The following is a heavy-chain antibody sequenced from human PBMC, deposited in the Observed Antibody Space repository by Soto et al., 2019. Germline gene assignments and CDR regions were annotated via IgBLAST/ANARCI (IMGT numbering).Heavy chain of an antibody. CDR1: GFTFSSYA. Sequence: AGGSLRLSCAASGFTFSSYAMHWVRQAPGKGLEWVSAISDSGDKTYYADSVKGRFTVSRDNSKNTLYLQMNSLRAEDTAVYFCAKDPNDYDSSAYYVDYWGRGTLVTVSS. J-gene: IGHJ4*02. V-gene: IGHV3-23*01. CDR3: AKDPNDYDSSAYYVDY. D-gene: IGHD3-22*01. CDR2: ISDSGDKT.